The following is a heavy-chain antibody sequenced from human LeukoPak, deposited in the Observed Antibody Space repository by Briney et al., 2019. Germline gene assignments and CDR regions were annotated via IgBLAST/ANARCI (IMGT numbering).Heavy chain of an antibody. Sequence: SETLSLTCTVSGGSISSSSYYWGWIRQPPGKGLEWIGSIYYSGSTYYNPSLKSRVTISVDTSKNQFSLKLSSVTAADTAVYYCARQNYDFWSGYYAYYYYGMDVWGQGTTVTVSS. J-gene: IGHJ6*02. V-gene: IGHV4-39*01. CDR3: ARQNYDFWSGYYAYYYYGMDV. D-gene: IGHD3-3*01. CDR2: IYYSGST. CDR1: GGSISSSSYY.